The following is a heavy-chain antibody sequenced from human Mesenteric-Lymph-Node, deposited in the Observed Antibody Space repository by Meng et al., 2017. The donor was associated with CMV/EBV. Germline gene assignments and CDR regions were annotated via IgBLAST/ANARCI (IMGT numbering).Heavy chain of an antibody. Sequence: GGSLRLSCAASGFTFNNYWMHWVRQAPGKGLVWVSRINSDGSSTTYADSVKGRFTISRDNAKNTLFLQMNSLRAEDTAVYYCARDRRPFFDYYDSSGYSLWGQGTLVTVSS. V-gene: IGHV3-74*01. D-gene: IGHD3-22*01. CDR2: INSDGSST. J-gene: IGHJ4*02. CDR1: GFTFNNYW. CDR3: ARDRRPFFDYYDSSGYSL.